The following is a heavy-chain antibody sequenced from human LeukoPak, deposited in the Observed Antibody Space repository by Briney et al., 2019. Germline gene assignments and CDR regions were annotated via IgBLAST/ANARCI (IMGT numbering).Heavy chain of an antibody. CDR1: GGTFSSYA. CDR2: IIPILGIA. D-gene: IGHD4-17*01. Sequence: GASVKVSCKASGGTFSSYAISWVRQAPGQGLEWMGRIIPILGIANYAQKFQGRVTITADKSTSTAYMELSSLRSEDTAVYYCARDNGDYNYFDYWGQGTLVTVSS. CDR3: ARDNGDYNYFDY. V-gene: IGHV1-69*04. J-gene: IGHJ4*02.